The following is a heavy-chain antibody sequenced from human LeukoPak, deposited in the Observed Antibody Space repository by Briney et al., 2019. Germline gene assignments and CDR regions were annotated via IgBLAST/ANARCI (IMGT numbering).Heavy chain of an antibody. D-gene: IGHD3-3*01. V-gene: IGHV1-69*05. CDR3: ARGDKPRFWSGYSFDY. CDR1: GGTFSSYA. Sequence: SVKVSCKASGGTFSSYAISWVRQAPGQGLEWMGGIIPIFGTANYAQKFQGRVTITMDESTSTAYMELSSLRSEDTAVYYCARGDKPRFWSGYSFDYWGQGTLVTVSS. CDR2: IIPIFGTA. J-gene: IGHJ4*02.